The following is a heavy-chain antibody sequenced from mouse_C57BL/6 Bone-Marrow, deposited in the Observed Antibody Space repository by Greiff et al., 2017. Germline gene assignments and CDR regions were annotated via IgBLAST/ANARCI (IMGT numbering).Heavy chain of an antibody. CDR2: IWRGGST. V-gene: IGHV2-5*01. D-gene: IGHD1-1*01. CDR1: GFSLTSYG. CDR3: AKIYYGSSSYWYFDV. J-gene: IGHJ1*03. Sequence: QVQLQQSGPGLVQPSPSLSITCTVSGFSLTSYGVHWVRQSPGKGLEWLGVIWRGGSTDYNAAFMSRLSITKDNSKSQVFFKMNSLQADDTAIYYCAKIYYGSSSYWYFDVWGTGTTVTVSS.